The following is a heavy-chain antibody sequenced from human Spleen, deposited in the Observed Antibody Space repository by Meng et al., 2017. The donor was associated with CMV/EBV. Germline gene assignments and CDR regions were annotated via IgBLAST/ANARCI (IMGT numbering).Heavy chain of an antibody. V-gene: IGHV1-8*01. Sequence: SCKASGYTFTSYEINWVRQATGQGLEWMGWMNPNSGNTGYAQKFQGRVTMTRNTSISTAYMELSSLRSEDTAVHYCARRGEYGSGFDYWGQGTLVTVSS. CDR2: MNPNSGNT. CDR3: ARRGEYGSGFDY. J-gene: IGHJ4*02. CDR1: GYTFTSYE. D-gene: IGHD3-10*01.